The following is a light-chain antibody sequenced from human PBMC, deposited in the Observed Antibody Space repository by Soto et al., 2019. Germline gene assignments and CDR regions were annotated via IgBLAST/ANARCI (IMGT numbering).Light chain of an antibody. Sequence: EIVLTQSPGTLSLTPGERATLSCRASQSVSSSYLAWYQQKPGQAPRLLIYGASSRATGIPDRFSGSGSGTEFTLTISSLQSEDFAVYYCQQYGSSPRTFGQGTKVDIK. CDR3: QQYGSSPRT. J-gene: IGKJ1*01. V-gene: IGKV3-20*01. CDR1: QSVSSSY. CDR2: GAS.